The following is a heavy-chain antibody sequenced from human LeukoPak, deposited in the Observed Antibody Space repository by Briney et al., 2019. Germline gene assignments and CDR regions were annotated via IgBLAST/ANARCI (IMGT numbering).Heavy chain of an antibody. D-gene: IGHD2-15*01. Sequence: GGSLRLSCAVSGFTFSSWGMHWVRQTPGKGLEWVAVIWYDGSKKFYGDSVKGRFTISRDDSKNTLYLQMNSLRAEDMAIYYFARDGGAGLDYWGQGTLVTVSS. CDR3: ARDGGAGLDY. V-gene: IGHV3-33*01. CDR1: GFTFSSWG. CDR2: IWYDGSKK. J-gene: IGHJ4*02.